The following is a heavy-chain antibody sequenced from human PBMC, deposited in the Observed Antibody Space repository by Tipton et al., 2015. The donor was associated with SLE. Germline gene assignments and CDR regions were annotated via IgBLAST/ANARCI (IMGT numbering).Heavy chain of an antibody. CDR1: GFSFSSYA. CDR2: IWFDGSNK. CDR3: ARGSNYGYVFDY. V-gene: IGHV3-33*08. J-gene: IGHJ4*02. D-gene: IGHD5-18*01. Sequence: SLRLSCAASGFSFSSYAMHWVRQAPGKGLDWVAVIWFDGSNKYYADSVKGRFTISRDNSKNTLYLQMNSLRAEDTAVYYCARGSNYGYVFDYWGQGTLVAVSS.